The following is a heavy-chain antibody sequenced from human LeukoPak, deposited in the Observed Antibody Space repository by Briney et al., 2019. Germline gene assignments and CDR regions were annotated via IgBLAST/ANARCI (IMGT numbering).Heavy chain of an antibody. J-gene: IGHJ4*02. CDR2: IIPIFGTA. CDR3: ARVWGYGSGYFDY. V-gene: IGHV1-69*13. D-gene: IGHD3-10*01. Sequence: SVKVSCKASGGTFSSYAISWVRQAPGQGLEWMGGIIPIFGTANYAQKFQGRVTITADESTSTAYMELSSLRSEDTAVYYCARVWGYGSGYFDYWGRGTLVTVSS. CDR1: GGTFSSYA.